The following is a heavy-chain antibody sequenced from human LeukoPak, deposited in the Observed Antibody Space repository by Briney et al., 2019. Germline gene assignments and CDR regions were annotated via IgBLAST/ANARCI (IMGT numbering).Heavy chain of an antibody. J-gene: IGHJ4*02. CDR2: IKEDGTET. D-gene: IGHD4-17*01. CDR3: ARLGARQILEY. Sequence: GGSLRLSCAASGFMFSSNWMSWVRLAPGKGLEWVANIKEDGTETYYVDFVKGRFTISRDNAKNSLYLQMNSLRVEDTAVYYCARLGARQILEYWGQGTLVTVSS. V-gene: IGHV3-7*03. CDR1: GFMFSSNW.